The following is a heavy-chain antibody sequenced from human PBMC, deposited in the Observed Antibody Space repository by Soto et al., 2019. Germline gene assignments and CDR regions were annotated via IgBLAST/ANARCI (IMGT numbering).Heavy chain of an antibody. CDR1: GGSISSGGYY. V-gene: IGHV4-31*03. CDR2: IYYSGST. CDR3: ARAPMVPGRNWFDP. Sequence: SETLSLTCTVSGGSISSGGYYWSWIRQHPGKGLEWIGYIYYSGSTYYNPSLKSRVTISVDTSKNQFSLKLSSVTAADTAVYYCARAPMVPGRNWFDPWGQGTLVTVSS. D-gene: IGHD3-10*01. J-gene: IGHJ5*02.